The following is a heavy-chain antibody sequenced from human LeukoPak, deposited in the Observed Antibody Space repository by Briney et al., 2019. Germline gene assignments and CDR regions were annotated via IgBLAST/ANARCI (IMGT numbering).Heavy chain of an antibody. V-gene: IGHV1-18*01. Sequence: ASVKVSYKASVYTFTNYGISWVRQAPGQGLEWMGWISAYNANTNYAQKLQGRVTMTTDTSTSTAYMELRSLRSDDTAVYYCATSLGVQNWFDPWGQGTLVTVSS. D-gene: IGHD4/OR15-4a*01. J-gene: IGHJ5*02. CDR2: ISAYNANT. CDR1: VYTFTNYG. CDR3: ATSLGVQNWFDP.